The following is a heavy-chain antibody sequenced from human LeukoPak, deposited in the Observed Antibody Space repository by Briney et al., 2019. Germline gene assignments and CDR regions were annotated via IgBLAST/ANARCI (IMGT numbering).Heavy chain of an antibody. D-gene: IGHD3-22*01. CDR1: GFTFSDYY. CDR2: ISSSGSTI. V-gene: IGHV3-11*01. Sequence: GGSLRLSCAASGFTFSDYYMSWIRQAPGKGLEWVSYISSSGSTIYYADSVKGRFTISRDNAKNSLYLQMNSLRAEDTAVYYCARAPYYYDTIPDAFDIWGQGTMVTVSS. J-gene: IGHJ3*02. CDR3: ARAPYYYDTIPDAFDI.